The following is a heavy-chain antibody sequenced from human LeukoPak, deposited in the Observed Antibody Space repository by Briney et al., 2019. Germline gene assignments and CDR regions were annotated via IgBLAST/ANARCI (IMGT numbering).Heavy chain of an antibody. J-gene: IGHJ4*02. Sequence: GSSLRLSCAASGFTFSSYGMHWVRQAPGKGLEWVAVIWYDGSNKYYADSVKGRFTISRDNSKNTLYLQMNSLRAEDTAVYYCARDGESWLARVGYFDYWGQGTLVTVSS. CDR2: IWYDGSNK. CDR3: ARDGESWLARVGYFDY. D-gene: IGHD6-19*01. V-gene: IGHV3-33*01. CDR1: GFTFSSYG.